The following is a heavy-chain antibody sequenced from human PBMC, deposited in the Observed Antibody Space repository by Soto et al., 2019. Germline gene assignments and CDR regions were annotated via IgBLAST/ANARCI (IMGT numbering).Heavy chain of an antibody. CDR3: ARGNPQLRGVFDL. CDR1: GASLSSGGYS. Sequence: TLSLTCSVSGASLSSGGYSWSWFRRPPGKALEWIAYVYYGGTASYNPSLKSRVTISVDSSKNQFSLTVKSVTAADTAAYLCARGNPQLRGVFDLWGRGTQVTVSS. V-gene: IGHV4-30-2*01. D-gene: IGHD3-10*01. CDR2: VYYGGTA. J-gene: IGHJ4*02.